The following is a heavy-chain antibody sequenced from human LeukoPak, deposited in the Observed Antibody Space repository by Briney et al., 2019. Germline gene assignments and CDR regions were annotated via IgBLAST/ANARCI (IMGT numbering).Heavy chain of an antibody. V-gene: IGHV6-1*01. J-gene: IGHJ4*02. CDR1: GDSVSSNSAA. D-gene: IGHD1-26*01. Sequence: SQTLSLTCAISGDSVSSNSAAWNWIRQSPSRGLEWLGRTYYRSKWYNDYAVSVKSRITIKPDTSKNQFSLQLNSVTPEDTAVYFCAREGIYGERRDYSGSYCKSYFDYWGQGTLVTVSS. CDR2: TYYRSKWYN. CDR3: AREGIYGERRDYSGSYCKSYFDY.